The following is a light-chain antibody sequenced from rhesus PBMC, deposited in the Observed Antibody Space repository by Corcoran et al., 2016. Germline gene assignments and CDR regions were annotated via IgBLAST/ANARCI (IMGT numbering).Light chain of an antibody. CDR1: LDIANW. CDR2: RAS. V-gene: IGKV1-69*01. J-gene: IGKJ2*01. CDR3: QRHYNSPYI. Sequence: DIQMTQSPSSLSTSVGDRVTITCRASLDIANWLAWYQQKPGKPPKILVYRASNLETGVPLRVIGDGYGAEFTLTISSLQPEDIATYFCQRHYNSPYIFGQGTTVEIK.